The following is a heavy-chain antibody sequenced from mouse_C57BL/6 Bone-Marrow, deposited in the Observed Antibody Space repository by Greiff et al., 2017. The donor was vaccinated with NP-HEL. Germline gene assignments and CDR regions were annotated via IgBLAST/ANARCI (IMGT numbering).Heavy chain of an antibody. CDR1: GFTFSDYG. CDR3: AREGPYYGSSYGYFDV. CDR2: ISSGSSTI. D-gene: IGHD1-1*01. V-gene: IGHV5-17*01. Sequence: EVKLVESGGGLVKPGGSLKLSCAASGFTFSDYGMHWVRQAPEKGLEWVAYISSGSSTIYYADTVKGRFTISRDNAKHALFLQMTSLRSEDTAMDYCAREGPYYGSSYGYFDVWGTGTTVTVSS. J-gene: IGHJ1*03.